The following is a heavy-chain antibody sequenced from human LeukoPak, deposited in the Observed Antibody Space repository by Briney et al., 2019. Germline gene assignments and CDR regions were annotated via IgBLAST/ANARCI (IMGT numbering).Heavy chain of an antibody. CDR2: INPNSGGT. J-gene: IGHJ4*02. Sequence: ASVKVSCKASGYTFTGYYMHWVRQAPGQGLEWMGWINPNSGGTNYAQKFQGRVTMTRDTSISTAYMELSRLRSGDTAVYYCARTPNYDFWSGYFDYWGQGTLVTVSS. CDR1: GYTFTGYY. V-gene: IGHV1-2*02. D-gene: IGHD3-3*01. CDR3: ARTPNYDFWSGYFDY.